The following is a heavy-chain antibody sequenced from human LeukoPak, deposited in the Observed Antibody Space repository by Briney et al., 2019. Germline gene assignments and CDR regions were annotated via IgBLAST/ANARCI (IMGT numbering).Heavy chain of an antibody. Sequence: QTLSLTCAISGDSVSSNSASWNWIRQSPSRGLEWLGRTYYRSKWYNEYAVSVKRRITINPDTSKNQFSLQLNSVTPEDTAVYYCAREERGRELRYFDWLSPEQYYFDSWGERTLVTVSS. V-gene: IGHV6-1*01. CDR2: TYYRSKWYN. CDR1: GDSVSSNSAS. D-gene: IGHD3-9*01. J-gene: IGHJ4*02. CDR3: AREERGRELRYFDWLSPEQYYFDS.